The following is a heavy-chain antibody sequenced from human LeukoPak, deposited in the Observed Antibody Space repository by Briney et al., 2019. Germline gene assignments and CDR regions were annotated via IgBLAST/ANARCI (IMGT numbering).Heavy chain of an antibody. CDR3: AKDLGSSGWYRPDAFDI. D-gene: IGHD6-19*01. CDR2: ISGSGGST. V-gene: IGHV3-23*01. Sequence: PGGSLRLSCAASGFTFSSYAMSGVRQAPGKGLEGVSVISGSGGSTYYADSVKGRFTISRDNSKNTLYLQMNSLRAEDRAVYYCAKDLGSSGWYRPDAFDIWGQGTMVTVSS. J-gene: IGHJ3*02. CDR1: GFTFSSYA.